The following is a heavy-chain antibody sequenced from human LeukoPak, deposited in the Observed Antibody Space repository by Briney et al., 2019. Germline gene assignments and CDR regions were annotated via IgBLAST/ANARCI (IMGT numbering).Heavy chain of an antibody. CDR3: AKESDDHIESAAVPDS. CDR2: ISYDGSNK. J-gene: IGHJ5*01. V-gene: IGHV3-30-3*01. CDR1: GFTFSSYA. D-gene: IGHD6-13*01. Sequence: GGSLRLSCAASGFTFSSYAMHWVRQAPGKGLEWVAVISYDGSNKYYADSVKGRITISRDNSKNTLYLQMNSLRADDSGVYFCAKESDDHIESAAVPDSWGQGTLVTVSS.